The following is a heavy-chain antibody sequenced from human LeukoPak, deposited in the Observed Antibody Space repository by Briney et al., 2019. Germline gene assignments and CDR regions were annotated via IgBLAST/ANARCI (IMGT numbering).Heavy chain of an antibody. Sequence: GGSLRLSCAVSGFSVSNYYMNWVRQAPGKGLEWVSAISGSGGSTYYADSVKGRFTISRDNSKNTLYLQMNSLRAEDTAVYYCAKDLGSGYFGHPFDYWGQGTLVTVSS. J-gene: IGHJ4*02. CDR2: ISGSGGST. CDR1: GFSVSNYY. V-gene: IGHV3-23*01. CDR3: AKDLGSGYFGHPFDY. D-gene: IGHD3-22*01.